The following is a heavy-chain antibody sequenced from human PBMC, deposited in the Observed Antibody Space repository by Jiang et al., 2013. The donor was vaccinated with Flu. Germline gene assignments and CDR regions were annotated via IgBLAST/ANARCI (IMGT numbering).Heavy chain of an antibody. D-gene: IGHD3-3*01. CDR1: GYTFTGYY. Sequence: SGYTFTGYYMHWVRQAPGQGLEWMGWINLTVVAQTNAQKFQGRVTMTRDTSISTAYMELSRLRSDDTAVYYCARDYDGGDWFDPWGQGTLVTVSS. J-gene: IGHJ5*02. V-gene: IGHV1-2*02. CDR3: ARDYDGGDWFDP. CDR2: INLTVVA.